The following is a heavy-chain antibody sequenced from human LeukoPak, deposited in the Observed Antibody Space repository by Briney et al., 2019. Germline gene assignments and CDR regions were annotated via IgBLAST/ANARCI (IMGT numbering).Heavy chain of an antibody. V-gene: IGHV4-34*01. D-gene: IGHD4-23*01. J-gene: IGHJ4*02. CDR2: INDSGST. CDR1: GGSFSGYY. CDR3: ARHMLGGKRSFDS. Sequence: SETLSPTCGVYGGSFSGYYWSWIRQPPGKGLEWIGEINDSGSTNYNPSLKSRATISADTSKNQFSLNLSSVTAADTAVYYCARHMLGGKRSFDSWGQGTLVTVSS.